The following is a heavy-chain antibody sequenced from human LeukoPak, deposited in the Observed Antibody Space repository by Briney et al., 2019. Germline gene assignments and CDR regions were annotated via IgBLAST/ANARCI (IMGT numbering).Heavy chain of an antibody. Sequence: ESGPTLVKPSETLSLTCTVSGYSISSGYYWGWIRQPPGKGLEWIGSIYHSGSTYYNPSLKSRVTISVDTSKNQFSLKLSSVTAADTAVYYCARVLLQGWLLSGDYEAHFDYWGQGTLVTVSS. CDR3: ARVLLQGWLLSGDYEAHFDY. J-gene: IGHJ4*02. CDR1: GYSISSGYY. D-gene: IGHD4-17*01. CDR2: IYHSGST. V-gene: IGHV4-38-2*02.